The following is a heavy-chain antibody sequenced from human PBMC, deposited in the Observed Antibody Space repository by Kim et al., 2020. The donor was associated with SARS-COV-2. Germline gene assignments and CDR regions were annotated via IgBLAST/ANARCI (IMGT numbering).Heavy chain of an antibody. CDR3: ARVGISLNYYYYGMDV. J-gene: IGHJ6*02. D-gene: IGHD3-3*02. Sequence: GGSLRLSCAASGFIFSTYGMHWVRQAPGNGLEWVALISYDGSKKYFADSVQGRFTISRDNSKNTLNLQMNSLRAEDTAVYYCARVGISLNYYYYGMDVWGQGTTVTVSS. V-gene: IGHV3-30*03. CDR1: GFIFSTYG. CDR2: ISYDGSKK.